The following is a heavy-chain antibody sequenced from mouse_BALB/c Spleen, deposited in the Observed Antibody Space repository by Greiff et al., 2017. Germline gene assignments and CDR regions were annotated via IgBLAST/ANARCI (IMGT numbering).Heavy chain of an antibody. CDR2: INPSSGYT. CDR3: ARERRWWEDY. J-gene: IGHJ4*01. CDR1: GYTFTSYT. D-gene: IGHD1-1*02. V-gene: IGHV1-4*02. Sequence: VQLQQSAAELARPGASVKMSCKASGYTFTSYTMHWVKQRPGQGLEWIGYINPSSGYTEYNQKFKDKTTLTADKSSSTAYMQLSSLTSEDSAVYYCARERRWWEDYWGQGTSVTVSS.